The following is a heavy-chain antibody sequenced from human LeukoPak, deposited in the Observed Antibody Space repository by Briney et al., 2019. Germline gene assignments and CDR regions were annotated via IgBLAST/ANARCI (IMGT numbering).Heavy chain of an antibody. CDR2: ISYDGSNK. V-gene: IGHV3-30-3*01. CDR3: ARDLLVRLNTYGMDV. Sequence: GRSLRLSCAASGFTFSSYAMHWVRQAPGKGLEWVAVISYDGSNKYYADSVKGRFTISRDNSKNTLYLQMNSLRAEDTAVYYCARDLLVRLNTYGMDVWGQGTTVTVSS. CDR1: GFTFSSYA. J-gene: IGHJ6*02. D-gene: IGHD3-10*01.